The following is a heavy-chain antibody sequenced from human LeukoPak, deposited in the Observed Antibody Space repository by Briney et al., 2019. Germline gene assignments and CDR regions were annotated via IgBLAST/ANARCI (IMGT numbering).Heavy chain of an antibody. CDR3: ARSVVTPSSWFDP. J-gene: IGHJ5*02. D-gene: IGHD4-23*01. CDR2: ISYDGSNK. CDR1: GFTFSSYG. Sequence: GRSLRLSCAASGFTFSSYGMHWVRQAPGKGLEWVAVISYDGSNKYYADSVKGRFTISRDNSKNTLYLQMNSLRGEDTAIYYCARSVVTPSSWFDPWGQGTLVTVSS. V-gene: IGHV3-30*03.